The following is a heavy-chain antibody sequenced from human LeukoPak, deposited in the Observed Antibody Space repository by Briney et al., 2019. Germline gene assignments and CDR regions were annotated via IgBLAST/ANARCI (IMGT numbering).Heavy chain of an antibody. CDR2: I. Sequence: PGASLRLSWAASGFTFINHAMSWVRQAPAKGLEWVSGIKGRFIISRDNSKNTLYLQVNSLRAEDTAEYYCARHYDKSALRYFDYWGQGTLAIVSS. CDR3: ARHYDKSALRYFDY. J-gene: IGHJ4*02. V-gene: IGHV3-23*01. D-gene: IGHD3-22*01. CDR1: GFTFINHA.